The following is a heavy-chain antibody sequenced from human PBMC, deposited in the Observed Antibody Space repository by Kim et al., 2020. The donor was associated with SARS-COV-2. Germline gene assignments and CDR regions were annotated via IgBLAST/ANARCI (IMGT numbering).Heavy chain of an antibody. CDR3: AKGPYYGSRSYYIGAFDM. CDR2: IWYDGSEK. J-gene: IGHJ3*02. CDR1: GLSFSNFG. Sequence: GGSLRLSCAASGLSFSNFGMHWVRQAPGKGLEWVAVIWYDGSEKHYVDSVKGRFTISRDNSKNTLYLEMNSLRAEDTAVYFCAKGPYYGSRSYYIGAFDMWGRGTTVTVSS. V-gene: IGHV3-33*06. D-gene: IGHD3-10*01.